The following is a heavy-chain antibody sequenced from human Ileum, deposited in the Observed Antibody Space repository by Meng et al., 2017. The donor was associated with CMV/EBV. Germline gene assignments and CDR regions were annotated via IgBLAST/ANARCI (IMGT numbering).Heavy chain of an antibody. CDR1: GFAFSGYW. J-gene: IGHJ5*02. Sequence: GGSLRLSCAASGFAFSGYWMHWARQAPGKGLVWVSRINHDGTSTIYADSVKGRFTISRDNAKNTLYQQRNTLRAEDTAVYYCVREDGVVASRGNRFDPWGQGTLVTVSS. CDR3: VREDGVVASRGNRFDP. V-gene: IGHV3-74*01. CDR2: INHDGTST. D-gene: IGHD3-3*01.